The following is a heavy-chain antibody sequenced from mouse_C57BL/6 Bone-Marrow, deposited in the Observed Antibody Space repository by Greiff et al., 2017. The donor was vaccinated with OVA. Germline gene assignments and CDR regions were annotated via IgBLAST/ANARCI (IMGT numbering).Heavy chain of an antibody. V-gene: IGHV1-76*01. CDR2: IYPGSGNT. J-gene: IGHJ4*01. Sequence: QVQLKQSGAELVRPGASVKLSCKASGYTFTDYYINWVKQRPGQGLEWIARIYPGSGNTYYNEKFKGKATLTAEKSSSTAYMQLSSLTSEDSAVYFCARLRFPGAMDYWGQGTSVTVSS. CDR1: GYTFTDYY. CDR3: ARLRFPGAMDY.